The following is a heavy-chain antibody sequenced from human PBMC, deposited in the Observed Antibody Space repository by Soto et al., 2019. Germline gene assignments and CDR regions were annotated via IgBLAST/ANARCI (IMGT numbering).Heavy chain of an antibody. V-gene: IGHV1-69*13. CDR3: ARWRGAGYSYGIDY. J-gene: IGHJ4*02. D-gene: IGHD5-18*01. CDR1: GRTFSSYA. Sequence: SVKVSCKASGRTFSSYAISWVRQSPGQGLEWMGGIIPIFGTANYAQKFQGRVTITADESTSTAYMELSSLRSEDTAVYYCARWRGAGYSYGIDYWGQGTLVTVSS. CDR2: IIPIFGTA.